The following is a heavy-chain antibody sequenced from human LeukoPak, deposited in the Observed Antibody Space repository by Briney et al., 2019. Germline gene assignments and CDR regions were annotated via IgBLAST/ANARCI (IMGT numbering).Heavy chain of an antibody. Sequence: ASVKVSCKTSGYIFSDYYLHWVRQAPGQGLEWMGWINPHSGVTKYAQKFQGRVTMTRDTSISTAYMELSRLRSDDTAVYYCARELPADPRRGYFDYWGQGTLVTVSS. J-gene: IGHJ4*02. CDR3: ARELPADPRRGYFDY. CDR1: GYIFSDYY. D-gene: IGHD1-14*01. V-gene: IGHV1-2*02. CDR2: INPHSGVT.